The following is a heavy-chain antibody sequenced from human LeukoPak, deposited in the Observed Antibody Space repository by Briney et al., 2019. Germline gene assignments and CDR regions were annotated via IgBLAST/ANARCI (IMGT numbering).Heavy chain of an antibody. CDR3: ATPREAGQVGYFYGMDV. Sequence: GGSLRLSCAASGFTFADYSMNWVRQAPGKGLEWVSSISSSSSYIFYTDSVKGRFTISRDNARNSLFLQMNSLRAEDTAVYYCATPREAGQVGYFYGMDVWGQGTTVIVS. J-gene: IGHJ6*02. CDR2: ISSSSSYI. CDR1: GFTFADYS. D-gene: IGHD1-26*01. V-gene: IGHV3-21*01.